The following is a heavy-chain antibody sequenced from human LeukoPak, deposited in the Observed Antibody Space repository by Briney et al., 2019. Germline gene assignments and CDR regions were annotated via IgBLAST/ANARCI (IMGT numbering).Heavy chain of an antibody. D-gene: IGHD3-9*01. J-gene: IGHJ4*02. Sequence: SETLSLTCTVSGGSISSSSYYWGWIRQPPGKGLEWIGSIYYSGSTYYNPSLKSRVTISVDTSKNQFSLKLSSVTATDTAVYYCARDLTQAAFVYWGQGTLVTVSS. CDR2: IYYSGST. CDR3: ARDLTQAAFVY. CDR1: GGSISSSSYY. V-gene: IGHV4-39*07.